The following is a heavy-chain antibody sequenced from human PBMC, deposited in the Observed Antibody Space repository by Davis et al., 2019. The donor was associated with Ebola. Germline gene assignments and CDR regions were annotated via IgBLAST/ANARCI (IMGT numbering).Heavy chain of an antibody. CDR2: ISAYNGNT. CDR1: GYTFTSYG. D-gene: IGHD6-13*01. Sequence: ASVKVSCKASGYTFTSYGISWVRQAPGQGLEWMGWISAYNGNTNYAQKLQGRVTMTTDTSTSTAYMELSSLRSEDTAVYYCARDRLELRYSSSWYPFDYWGQGTLVTVSS. J-gene: IGHJ4*02. V-gene: IGHV1-18*01. CDR3: ARDRLELRYSSSWYPFDY.